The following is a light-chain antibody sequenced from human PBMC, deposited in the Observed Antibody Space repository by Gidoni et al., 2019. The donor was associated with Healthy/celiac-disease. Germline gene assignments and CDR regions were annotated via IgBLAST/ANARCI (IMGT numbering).Light chain of an antibody. V-gene: IGLV1-40*01. Sequence: QSVLTQPPSVSGAPGQEVTISCTGSSSNIGAGYDVHWYQQLPGTAPKLLIYGTSNRPSGVPDRFSGSKSGTSASLAITVLQAEDEADYYCQSYDSSLSTLVFGGGTKLTVL. CDR1: SSNIGAGYD. CDR2: GTS. CDR3: QSYDSSLSTLV. J-gene: IGLJ3*02.